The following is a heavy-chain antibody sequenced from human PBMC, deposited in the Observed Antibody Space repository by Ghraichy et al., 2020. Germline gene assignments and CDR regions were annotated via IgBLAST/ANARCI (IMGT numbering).Heavy chain of an antibody. CDR3: ASASDGGSNYLDH. CDR2: IKQDGSEK. J-gene: IGHJ4*02. D-gene: IGHD3-16*01. Sequence: GGSLRLSCAASGLTFSSYWMNWVRQAPGKGLEWVADIKQDGSEKYYVNSVKGRFSISRDNAKNSVYLQMNGLRVEDTAVYYCASASDGGSNYLDHWGQGTLVIVSS. CDR1: GLTFSSYW. V-gene: IGHV3-7*01.